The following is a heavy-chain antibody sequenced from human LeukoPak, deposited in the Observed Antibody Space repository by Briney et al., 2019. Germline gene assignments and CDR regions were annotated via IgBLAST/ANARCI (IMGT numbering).Heavy chain of an antibody. Sequence: GGSLRLSCAASGFTFSTYSMNWVRQAPGKGLEWLSYISSGSSTIYYADSVKGRFTISRDNAKNSLYMQMNSLRDEDTAVYYCAKSSGWFLDYWGQGTLVTVSS. CDR2: ISSGSSTI. D-gene: IGHD6-19*01. CDR3: AKSSGWFLDY. CDR1: GFTFSTYS. V-gene: IGHV3-48*02. J-gene: IGHJ4*02.